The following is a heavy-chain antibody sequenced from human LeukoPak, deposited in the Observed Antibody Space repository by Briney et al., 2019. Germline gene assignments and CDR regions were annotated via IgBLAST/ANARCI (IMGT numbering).Heavy chain of an antibody. J-gene: IGHJ5*02. D-gene: IGHD2-2*01. Sequence: SETPSLTCAVYGGSFSGYYWSWIRQPPGKGLEWIGEINHSGSTNYNPSLKSRVTISVDTSKNQFPLKLSSVTAADTAVYYCARGAERHGWRPYVVVPAANNWFDPWGQGTLVTVSS. CDR3: ARGAERHGWRPYVVVPAANNWFDP. V-gene: IGHV4-34*01. CDR2: INHSGST. CDR1: GGSFSGYY.